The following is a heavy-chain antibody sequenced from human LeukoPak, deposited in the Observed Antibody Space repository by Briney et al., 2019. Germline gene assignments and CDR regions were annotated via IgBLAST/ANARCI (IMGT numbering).Heavy chain of an antibody. CDR1: GGSISSYY. V-gene: IGHV4-59*01. J-gene: IGHJ4*02. Sequence: SETLSLTCTVSGGSISSYYWSWIRQPPGKGLDWIGYIYYSGSTNYNPSLKSRVTISVDTSKNQFSLKLSSVTAADTAVYYCARGETYSSGLVDYWGQGTLVTVSS. CDR3: ARGETYSSGLVDY. CDR2: IYYSGST. D-gene: IGHD6-19*01.